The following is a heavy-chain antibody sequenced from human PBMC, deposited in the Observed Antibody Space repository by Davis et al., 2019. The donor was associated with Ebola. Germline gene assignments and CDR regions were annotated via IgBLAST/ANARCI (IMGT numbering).Heavy chain of an antibody. D-gene: IGHD1-26*01. J-gene: IGHJ3*02. V-gene: IGHV3-48*02. CDR1: GFTFSSYD. CDR2: IRTGSTANI. Sequence: GESLKISCAASGFTFSSYDMNWVRQAPGKGLEWVSFIRTGSTANIYYADSVKGRFTASRDNAKNSLYQQMNGLRDEDTAVYYYARDRSGGAFDIWGQGTMVTVSS. CDR3: ARDRSGGAFDI.